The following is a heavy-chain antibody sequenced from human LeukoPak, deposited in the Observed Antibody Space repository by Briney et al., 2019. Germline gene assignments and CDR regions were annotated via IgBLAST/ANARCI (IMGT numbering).Heavy chain of an antibody. CDR1: GFTFSSYS. V-gene: IGHV3-21*01. CDR3: ARTRYYGSGENDY. D-gene: IGHD3-10*01. Sequence: GGSLRLSCAASGFTFSSYSMNWVRQAPGKGLEWVSSISSSSSYIYYADSVKGRFTISGDNAKNSLYLQMNGLRAEDTAVYYCARTRYYGSGENDYWGQGTLVTVSS. CDR2: ISSSSSYI. J-gene: IGHJ4*02.